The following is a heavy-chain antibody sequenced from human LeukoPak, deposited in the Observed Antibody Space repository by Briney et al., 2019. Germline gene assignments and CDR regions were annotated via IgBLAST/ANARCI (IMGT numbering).Heavy chain of an antibody. CDR3: ARRGWQYQLLFPARP. J-gene: IGHJ5*02. D-gene: IGHD2-2*01. V-gene: IGHV3-66*04. Sequence: PGGSLRLSCVASGFTVSSNYMSWVRQAPGKGLEWVSVIYSGGSTYYADSVKGRFTISRDNSKNTLYLQMNSLRAEDTAVYYCARRGWQYQLLFPARPWGQGTLVTVSS. CDR1: GFTVSSNY. CDR2: IYSGGST.